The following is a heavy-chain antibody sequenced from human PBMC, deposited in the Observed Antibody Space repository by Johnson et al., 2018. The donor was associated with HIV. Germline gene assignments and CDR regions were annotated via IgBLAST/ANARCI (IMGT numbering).Heavy chain of an antibody. V-gene: IGHV3-30*04. D-gene: IGHD3-16*01. J-gene: IGHJ3*02. CDR2: LSYDGTNK. CDR3: VRDDGIDYEAFDI. Sequence: VQLVESGGGVVQPGRSLRLSCAASRFTFSSYAMHWVRQAPGKGLEWVAILSYDGTNKYYADSVKGRFTISRDNSKNTQYLQMNNLRAEDTAVYYCVRDDGIDYEAFDIWGQGTMVTVSS. CDR1: RFTFSSYA.